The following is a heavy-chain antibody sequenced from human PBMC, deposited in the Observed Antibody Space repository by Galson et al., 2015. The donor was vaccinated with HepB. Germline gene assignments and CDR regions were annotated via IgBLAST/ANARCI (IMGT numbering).Heavy chain of an antibody. J-gene: IGHJ4*02. CDR1: GFAFKSFN. CDR2: INPHGNEK. CDR3: ATGDYYVSGATSYDW. Sequence: SLRLSCAASGFAFKSFNMSWVRQAPGKGLEWVSNINPHGNEKYYVDSVKGRFTISRDNAKNSLFLQMDSLRVEDTAVYYCATGDYYVSGATSYDWWGQGTLVTVSS. D-gene: IGHD3-10*01. V-gene: IGHV3-7*01.